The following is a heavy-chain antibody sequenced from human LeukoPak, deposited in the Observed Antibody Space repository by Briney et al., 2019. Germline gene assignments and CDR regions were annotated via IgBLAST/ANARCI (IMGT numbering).Heavy chain of an antibody. D-gene: IGHD2-15*01. CDR2: IYYSGST. CDR3: ARAVSCGGGGCYRFDP. Sequence: SETLSLTCTVSGGSVSSGDYCWSWIRQPPGKGLEWIGCIYYSGSTNYNPSLKSRVTVSVDTSKNQFSLRLSSVTAADTAVYYCARAVSCGGGGCYRFDPWGQGTLVTVSS. CDR1: GGSVSSGDYC. J-gene: IGHJ5*02. V-gene: IGHV4-61*08.